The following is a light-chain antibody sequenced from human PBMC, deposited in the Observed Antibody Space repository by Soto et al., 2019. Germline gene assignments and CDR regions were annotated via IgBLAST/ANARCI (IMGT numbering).Light chain of an antibody. CDR2: EVS. Sequence: QSALTQSASVSGSPGQSITISCTGTRSDIGAYNYVSWYQQHPGKAPKLMIYEVSNRPSGVSNRFSGSKSGNTASLTISGLQDEDEADYYCSSYTGSSTPYVFGTGTKLTVL. J-gene: IGLJ1*01. CDR3: SSYTGSSTPYV. CDR1: RSDIGAYNY. V-gene: IGLV2-14*01.